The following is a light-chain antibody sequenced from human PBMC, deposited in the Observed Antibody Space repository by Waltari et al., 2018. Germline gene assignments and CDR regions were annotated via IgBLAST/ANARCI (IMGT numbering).Light chain of an antibody. CDR1: SLNSYY. J-gene: IGLJ3*02. CDR2: GKN. Sequence: SSELTQDPAVSVALGQTVRITCQGDSLNSYYASWYQQRAGPAPLPVTYGKNKRPSGIPDRCAGASLGDTSSLTITAARAEDEADYYCSSRDIRGIQLLFGGGTKLTVL. V-gene: IGLV3-19*01. CDR3: SSRDIRGIQLL.